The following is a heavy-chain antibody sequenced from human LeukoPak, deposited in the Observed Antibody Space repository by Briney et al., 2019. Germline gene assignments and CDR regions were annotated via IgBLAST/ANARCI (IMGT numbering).Heavy chain of an antibody. CDR1: GGSINSYY. D-gene: IGHD3-22*01. CDR3: TRDGPRSSGYPDT. V-gene: IGHV4-59*12. Sequence: SETLSLTCTVSGGSINSYYWSWIRQPPGKGLEWIGYIHYSGSTNYNTSLKSRVTISVDTSKNQFSLKLSSVTAADTAVYYCTRDGPRSSGYPDTWGQGTLVTVSS. CDR2: IHYSGST. J-gene: IGHJ5*02.